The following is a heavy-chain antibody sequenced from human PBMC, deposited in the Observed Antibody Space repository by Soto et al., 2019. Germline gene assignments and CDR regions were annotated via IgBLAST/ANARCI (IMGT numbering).Heavy chain of an antibody. V-gene: IGHV3-23*01. J-gene: IGHJ4*02. Sequence: EVQLLESGGGLVQPGGSLRLSCAASGFTFSSYAMSWVRQAPGKGLEWVSAISGSGGSTYYADSVKGRFTISRDNSNNELYLQMNSLRAEDTAVYYCANCFGVVIDYWGQGTLVTVSS. D-gene: IGHD3-3*01. CDR2: ISGSGGST. CDR1: GFTFSSYA. CDR3: ANCFGVVIDY.